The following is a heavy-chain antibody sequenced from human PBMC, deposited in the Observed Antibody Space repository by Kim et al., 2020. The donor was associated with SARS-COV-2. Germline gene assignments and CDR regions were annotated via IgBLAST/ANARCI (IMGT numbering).Heavy chain of an antibody. CDR3: AKPQYTYGPSMYV. J-gene: IGHJ6*02. V-gene: IGHV3-23*01. D-gene: IGHD5-18*01. CDR2: INSSGGNT. Sequence: GGSLRLSCAVSGFTFSTYSMNWVRQAPETGLEWDSGINSSGGNTYYADSVKGRFAITRDNSKKKLYLQMNSLRAEDTTIYYCAKPQYTYGPSMYVWGQG. CDR1: GFTFSTYS.